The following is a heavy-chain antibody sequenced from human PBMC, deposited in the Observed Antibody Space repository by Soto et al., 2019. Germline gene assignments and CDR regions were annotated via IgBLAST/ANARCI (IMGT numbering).Heavy chain of an antibody. Sequence: PSETLSLTCIVSGGSIDSYYWSWIRQPPGKGLEWIGYIYHSGSTYYNPALKSRVTISVDRSKNQFSLKLSSVTATDTAVYYCARVPSPWGQGTLVTVAS. V-gene: IGHV4-59*12. J-gene: IGHJ5*02. CDR2: IYHSGST. CDR1: GGSIDSYY. CDR3: ARVPSP.